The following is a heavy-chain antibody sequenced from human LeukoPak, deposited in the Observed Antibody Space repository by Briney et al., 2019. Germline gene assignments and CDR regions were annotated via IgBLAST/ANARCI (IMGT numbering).Heavy chain of an antibody. CDR3: ARDPRYGGNSVAY. CDR2: IIPILGIA. CDR1: GGTLSSYA. D-gene: IGHD4-23*01. Sequence: SVKVSCKASGGTLSSYAISWVRQAPGQGLEWMGRIIPILGIANYAQKFQGRVTITADKSTSTAYMELSSLRSEDTAVYYCARDPRYGGNSVAYWGQGTLVTVSS. J-gene: IGHJ4*02. V-gene: IGHV1-69*04.